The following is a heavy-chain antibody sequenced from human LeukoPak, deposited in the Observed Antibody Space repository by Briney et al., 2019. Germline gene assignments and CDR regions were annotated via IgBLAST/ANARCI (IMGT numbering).Heavy chain of an antibody. J-gene: IGHJ4*02. CDR1: GFTFSSYG. CDR2: IWYDGSNK. CDR3: AKDLRGYSYGVNDY. D-gene: IGHD5-18*01. Sequence: QPGRSLRLSCAASGFTFSSYGMNWVRQAPGKGLEWVAVIWYDGSNKYYADSVKGRFTISRDNSKNTLYLQMNSLRAEDTAVYYCAKDLRGYSYGVNDYWGQGTLVTVSS. V-gene: IGHV3-33*06.